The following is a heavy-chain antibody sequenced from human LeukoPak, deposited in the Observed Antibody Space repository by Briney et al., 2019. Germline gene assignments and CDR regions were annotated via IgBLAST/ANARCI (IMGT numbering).Heavy chain of an antibody. CDR3: ARSESGASDY. Sequence: PSQTLSLNCTVSGGSISSGGYYWSWIRQHPGKGLEWIGYIYYSGSTYYNPSLKSRVTISVDTSKNQFSPKLSSVTAADTAVYYCARSESGASDYWGQGTLVTVSS. V-gene: IGHV4-31*03. CDR2: IYYSGST. J-gene: IGHJ4*02. D-gene: IGHD1-26*01. CDR1: GGSISSGGYY.